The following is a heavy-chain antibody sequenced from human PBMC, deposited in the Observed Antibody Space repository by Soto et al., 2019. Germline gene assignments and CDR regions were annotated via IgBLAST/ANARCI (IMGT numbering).Heavy chain of an antibody. Sequence: QVQLVESGGGVVQPGRSLRLSCAASGFTFSSYAMYWVRQAPGKGLERVAVISYDGNNKYYADSVKGRFTISRDNSKNTLYLQMNSLRAEDTAVYYCARAECDGGSCYTLVGLRYGMDVWGQGTTVTVSS. CDR2: ISYDGNNK. D-gene: IGHD2-15*01. CDR1: GFTFSSYA. CDR3: ARAECDGGSCYTLVGLRYGMDV. J-gene: IGHJ6*02. V-gene: IGHV3-30-3*01.